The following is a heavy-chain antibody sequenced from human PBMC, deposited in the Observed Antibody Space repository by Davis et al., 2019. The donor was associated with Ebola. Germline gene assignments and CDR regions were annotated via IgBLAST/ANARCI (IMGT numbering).Heavy chain of an antibody. V-gene: IGHV1-8*01. Sequence: AASVKVSCKASGYSFTSNDINWVRQATGQGLEWMGWMNPNSGNTGYAQKFQGRVTITRDTSASTAYMELSSLRSEDTAVYYCARTGYSYGLGYYYYGMDVWGQGTTVTVSS. D-gene: IGHD5-18*01. J-gene: IGHJ6*02. CDR1: GYSFTSND. CDR3: ARTGYSYGLGYYYYGMDV. CDR2: MNPNSGNT.